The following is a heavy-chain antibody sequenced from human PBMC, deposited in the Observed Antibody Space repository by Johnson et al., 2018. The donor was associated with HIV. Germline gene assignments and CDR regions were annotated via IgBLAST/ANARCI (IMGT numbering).Heavy chain of an antibody. CDR3: ARDATPSRPGDAFDI. CDR2: ISYDGRNK. J-gene: IGHJ3*02. V-gene: IGHV3-30*04. CDR1: GFTFSSYA. Sequence: QVQLVESGGGVVQPGRSLRLSCAASGFTFSSYAMHWVRQAPGKGLEWVAVISYDGRNKYYADSVKGRFTISRDNSKNTLSLQMNSLRAEDTAVYYCARDATPSRPGDAFDIWGQGTMVTVSS.